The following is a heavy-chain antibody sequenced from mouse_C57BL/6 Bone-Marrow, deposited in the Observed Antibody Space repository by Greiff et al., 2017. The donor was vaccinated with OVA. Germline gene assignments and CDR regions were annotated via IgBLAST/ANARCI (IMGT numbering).Heavy chain of an antibody. Sequence: QVQLQQPGAELVKPGASVKLSCKASGYTFTSYWMQWVKQRPGQGLEWIGEIDPSDSYTNYNQKFKGKATLTVDTSSSTAYMQLSSLTSEDSAVYYCAWETAQATAWFAYWGQGTLVTVSA. CDR3: AWETAQATAWFAY. J-gene: IGHJ3*01. D-gene: IGHD3-2*02. CDR2: IDPSDSYT. CDR1: GYTFTSYW. V-gene: IGHV1-50*01.